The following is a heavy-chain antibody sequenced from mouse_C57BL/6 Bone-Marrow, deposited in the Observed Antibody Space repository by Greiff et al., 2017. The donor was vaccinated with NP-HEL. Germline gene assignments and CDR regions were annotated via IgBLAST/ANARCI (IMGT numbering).Heavy chain of an antibody. J-gene: IGHJ4*01. CDR3: LLRPREYAMDY. CDR1: GYTFTDHT. Sequence: QVQLKESDAELVKPGASVKISCKVSGYTFTDHTIHWMNQRPEQGLEWIGYIYPRDGSTKYNEKFKGKATLTADKSSSTAYMQLNSLTSEDSAVYFCLLRPREYAMDYWGQGTSVTVSS. V-gene: IGHV1-78*01. D-gene: IGHD1-2*01. CDR2: IYPRDGST.